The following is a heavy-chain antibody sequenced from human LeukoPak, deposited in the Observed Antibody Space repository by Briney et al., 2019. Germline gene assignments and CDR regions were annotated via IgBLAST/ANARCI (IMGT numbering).Heavy chain of an antibody. CDR1: GGSISSSSYY. Sequence: SETLSLTCTVSGGSISSSSYYWGWIRQHPGKGLEWIGYIYYSGSTYYNPSLKSRVTISVDTSKNQFSLKLSSATAADTAVYYCARDSVDTAMDYYYYGMDVWGQGTTVTVSS. CDR3: ARDSVDTAMDYYYYGMDV. V-gene: IGHV4-31*03. D-gene: IGHD5-18*01. J-gene: IGHJ6*02. CDR2: IYYSGST.